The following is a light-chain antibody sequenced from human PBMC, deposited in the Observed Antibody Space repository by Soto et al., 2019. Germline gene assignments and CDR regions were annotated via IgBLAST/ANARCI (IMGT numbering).Light chain of an antibody. CDR3: QQANTFPPT. V-gene: IGKV1-12*01. CDR1: QGISSW. CDR2: AAS. Sequence: DIQMTQSPSSVSGSVGDRVTITCRASQGISSWLAWYQQKPGKAPNLLIYAASSLQSGVPSRLSGSGSGADFTLTISSLQPEDVSTYYCQQANTFPPTFGGGTKVEIK. J-gene: IGKJ4*01.